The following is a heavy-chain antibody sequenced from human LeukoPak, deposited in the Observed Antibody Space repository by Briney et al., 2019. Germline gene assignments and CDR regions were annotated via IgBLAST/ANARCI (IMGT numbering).Heavy chain of an antibody. CDR3: ARENQGAFDI. CDR1: GFTFSSYA. Sequence: GGSLRLSCAASGFTFSSYAMHWVRQAPGKGLEWVSSISSSSSYIYYADSVKGRFTISRDNAKNSLYLQMNSLRAEDTAVYYCARENQGAFDIWGQGTMVTVSS. V-gene: IGHV3-21*01. CDR2: ISSSSSYI. J-gene: IGHJ3*02.